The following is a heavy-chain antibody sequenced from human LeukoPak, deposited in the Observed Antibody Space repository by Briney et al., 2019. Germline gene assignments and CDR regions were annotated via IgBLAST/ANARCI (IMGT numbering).Heavy chain of an antibody. J-gene: IGHJ5*02. CDR3: AREIGSGRGYVWGSYRESSYNWFDP. Sequence: PSGTLSLTCTVSGGSISSYYWSWIRQPAGKGLEWIGRIYTSGSTNYNPSLQSRVTMSVDTSKNQFSLKLSSVTAADTAVYYCAREIGSGRGYVWGSYRESSYNWFDPWGQGTLVTVSS. V-gene: IGHV4-4*07. D-gene: IGHD3-16*02. CDR2: IYTSGST. CDR1: GGSISSYY.